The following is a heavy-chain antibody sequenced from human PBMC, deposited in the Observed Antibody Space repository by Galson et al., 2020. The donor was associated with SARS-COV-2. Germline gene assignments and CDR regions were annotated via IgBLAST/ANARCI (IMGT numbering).Heavy chain of an antibody. V-gene: IGHV3-30*04. CDR3: TRDVSGGASDI. CDR1: GFTFTNYA. CDR2: ISHDGKIQ. D-gene: IGHD1-26*01. Sequence: GGSLRLSCAASGFTFTNYAMHWVRPAPGKGLAWLTVISHDGKIQVYADSVKGRFTISRDNSGNMVFLQIVSLRPDDTALYYCTRDVSGGASDIWGQGTMVTVSS. J-gene: IGHJ3*02.